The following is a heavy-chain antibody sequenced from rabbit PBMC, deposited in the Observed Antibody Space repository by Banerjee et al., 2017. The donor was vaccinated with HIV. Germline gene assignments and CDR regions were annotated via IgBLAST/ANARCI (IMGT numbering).Heavy chain of an antibody. D-gene: IGHD2-1*01. Sequence: QSLEESGGDLVKPGASLTLTCTASGFSFSSSYYMCWVRQAPGKGLEWIACIGAGSSGTTYYASWAKGRFTISKTSSTTVTLQMTSLTAADTATYFCARCGYDDYGEGAAFDPWGPGTLVTVS. CDR1: GFSFSSSYY. V-gene: IGHV1S40*01. J-gene: IGHJ2*01. CDR2: IGAGSSGTT. CDR3: ARCGYDDYGEGAAFDP.